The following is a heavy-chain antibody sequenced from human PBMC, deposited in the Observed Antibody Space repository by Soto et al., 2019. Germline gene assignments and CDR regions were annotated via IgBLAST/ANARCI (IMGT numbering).Heavy chain of an antibody. D-gene: IGHD3-16*02. CDR1: GVTFSSYA. V-gene: IGHV3-23*01. J-gene: IGHJ4*02. CDR2: ISGSGGST. CDR3: GKAPYDYTWGNYRPYY. Sequence: EVQLLESGGGLVQPGVSLSLSCAASGVTFSSYAMSWVRQAPGKGLEWVSAISGSGGSTYYADSVKGRFTISRDNPKRACSLHIGSLTGNAAAVSYCGKAPYDYTWGNYRPYYWGQRTQVTVSS.